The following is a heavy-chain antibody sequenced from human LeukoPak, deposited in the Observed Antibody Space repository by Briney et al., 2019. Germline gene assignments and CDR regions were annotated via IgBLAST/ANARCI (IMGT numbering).Heavy chain of an antibody. CDR3: ARKIGSSGAFDI. V-gene: IGHV4-4*02. D-gene: IGHD1-26*01. CDR1: GGTISSTNW. CDR2: ICHSGST. J-gene: IGHJ3*02. Sequence: SETLSLTCAVSGGTISSTNWWSWVREPPGKGLECIGEICHSGSTNYNPSLRSRITISVDKSKDQFSLRLSAVTAADTAVYYCARKIGSSGAFDIWGQGTMVTVSS.